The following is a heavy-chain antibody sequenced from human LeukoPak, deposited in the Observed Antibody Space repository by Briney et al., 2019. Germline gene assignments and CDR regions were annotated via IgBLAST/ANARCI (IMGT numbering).Heavy chain of an antibody. CDR2: ISGSGGST. CDR1: GFTFSSYA. V-gene: IGHV3-23*01. D-gene: IGHD4-17*01. Sequence: GGSLRLSCAASGFTFSSYAMSWVRQAPGKGLEWVSAISGSGGSTYYADSVKGRFTISRDNSKNTLYLQMNSLRAEDTAVYYCARAVYGDYGWYFDYWGQGTLVTVSS. J-gene: IGHJ4*02. CDR3: ARAVYGDYGWYFDY.